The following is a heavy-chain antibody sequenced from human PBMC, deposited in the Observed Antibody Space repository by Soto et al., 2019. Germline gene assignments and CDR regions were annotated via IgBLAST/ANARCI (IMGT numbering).Heavy chain of an antibody. CDR3: ARPYSGSYSFDY. CDR2: ISSSTTDM. D-gene: IGHD1-26*01. CDR1: GFPFSTYN. J-gene: IGHJ4*02. V-gene: IGHV3-21*01. Sequence: GSLRLSCAASGFPFSTYNMNWVRQAPGKGLEWVSSISSSTTDMYYAKSVKGRFTISRDNAKNSLYLHLKSLRAEGTAVYYCARPYSGSYSFDYWGQGTLVTVSS.